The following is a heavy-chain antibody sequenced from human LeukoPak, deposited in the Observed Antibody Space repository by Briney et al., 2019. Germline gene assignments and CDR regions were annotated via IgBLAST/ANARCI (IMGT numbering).Heavy chain of an antibody. V-gene: IGHV3-23*01. CDR2: ISGSGGST. J-gene: IGHJ3*02. D-gene: IGHD3-16*01. Sequence: PGGSLRLSCAASGFTFSSYAMSGVRQAPGKGLEWVSAISGSGGSTYYADSVKGRFTISRDNSKNTLYLQMNSLRAGDTAVYYCAKDFLGGGHPDAFDIWGQGTMVTVSS. CDR3: AKDFLGGGHPDAFDI. CDR1: GFTFSSYA.